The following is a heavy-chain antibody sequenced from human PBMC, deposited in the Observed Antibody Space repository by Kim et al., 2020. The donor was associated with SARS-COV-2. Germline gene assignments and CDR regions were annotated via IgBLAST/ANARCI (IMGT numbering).Heavy chain of an antibody. J-gene: IGHJ4*02. CDR2: ISAYNGNT. V-gene: IGHV1-18*01. D-gene: IGHD3-16*02. Sequence: ASVKVSCKASGYTFTSYGISWVRQAPGQGREWMGWISAYNGNTNYAQKLQGRVTMTTDTSTSTAYMELRSLRSDDTAVYYCARVVVTFGGVIVGDYWGQGTLVTVSS. CDR3: ARVVVTFGGVIVGDY. CDR1: GYTFTSYG.